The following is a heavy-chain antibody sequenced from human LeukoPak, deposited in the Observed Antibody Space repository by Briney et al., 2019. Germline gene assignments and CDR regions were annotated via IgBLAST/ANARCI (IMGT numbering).Heavy chain of an antibody. J-gene: IGHJ4*02. Sequence: PGGSLTLSCAASGFTFNSCAMTWVRQAPGKGLEWVPSISDSAGSTYYADSVKGRFTISRDNSENKLYLQMNSLRADDTAIYYCAKAGATAWTAVDYWGQGTLVTVSS. CDR2: ISDSAGST. V-gene: IGHV3-23*01. CDR1: GFTFNSCA. D-gene: IGHD6-25*01. CDR3: AKAGATAWTAVDY.